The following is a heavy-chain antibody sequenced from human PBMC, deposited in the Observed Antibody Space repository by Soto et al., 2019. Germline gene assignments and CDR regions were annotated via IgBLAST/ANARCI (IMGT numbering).Heavy chain of an antibody. V-gene: IGHV3-30-3*01. CDR3: ARGREQLVEGWFDP. D-gene: IGHD6-6*01. J-gene: IGHJ5*02. CDR2: IPYDGSNK. CDR1: GFTFSSYA. Sequence: QVQLVESGGGVVQPGRSLRLSCAASGFTFSSYAMHWVRQAPGKGLEWVAVIPYDGSNKYYADSVKGRFTISRDNSKNTLYLQMNSLRAEDTAVYYCARGREQLVEGWFDPWGQGTLVTVSS.